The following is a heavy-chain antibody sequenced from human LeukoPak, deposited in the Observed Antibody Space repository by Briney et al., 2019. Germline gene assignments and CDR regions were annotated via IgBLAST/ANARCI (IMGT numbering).Heavy chain of an antibody. Sequence: SETLSLTCAVYGGSFSGYYWSWIRQPPGKGLEWIGEINHSGSTNYNPSLKSRVTISVDTSKNQFSLKLSSVTAADTAVYYCARGRRRTSITMIQTPAAAFDIWGQGTMVTVSS. J-gene: IGHJ3*02. CDR3: ARGRRRTSITMIQTPAAAFDI. D-gene: IGHD3-22*01. CDR1: GGSFSGYY. CDR2: INHSGST. V-gene: IGHV4-34*01.